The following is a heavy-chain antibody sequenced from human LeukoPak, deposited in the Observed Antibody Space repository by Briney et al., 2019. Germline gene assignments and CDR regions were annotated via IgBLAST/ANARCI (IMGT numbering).Heavy chain of an antibody. CDR2: ISSSSSTI. Sequence: GGSLRLSCAASGFTFSSYSMNWVRQAPGKGLEWVSYISSSSSTIYYADSVKGRFTISRDNAKKSLYLQMNSLRPDDTAVYYCARDGGYGDYPHFDYWGQGTLVTVSS. V-gene: IGHV3-48*04. J-gene: IGHJ4*01. D-gene: IGHD4-17*01. CDR3: ARDGGYGDYPHFDY. CDR1: GFTFSSYS.